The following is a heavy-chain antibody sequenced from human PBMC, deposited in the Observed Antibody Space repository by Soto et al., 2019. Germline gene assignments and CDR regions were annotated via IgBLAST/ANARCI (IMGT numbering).Heavy chain of an antibody. V-gene: IGHV1-18*01. CDR3: ARDQYYYDSSGYYPFVDY. D-gene: IGHD3-22*01. J-gene: IGHJ4*02. Sequence: GASVKVSCKASGYTFTSYGISWVRQAPGQGLEWMGWISAYNGNTNYAQKLQGRVTMTTDTSTSTAYMELRSLRSDDTAVYYCARDQYYYDSSGYYPFVDYWGQGTLVTVSS. CDR2: ISAYNGNT. CDR1: GYTFTSYG.